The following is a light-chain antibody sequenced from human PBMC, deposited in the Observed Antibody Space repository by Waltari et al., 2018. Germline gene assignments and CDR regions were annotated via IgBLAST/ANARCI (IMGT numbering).Light chain of an antibody. Sequence: DIVMTQSPATLSVSPGERVTLSCRASQSVSSNLAWYQQKPGQAPRLLIYGASTRATGIPVRFSGSGSGTEFTLTINSMQSEDFAVYYCQHYNNWPPWTFGQGTKVEFK. J-gene: IGKJ1*01. CDR1: QSVSSN. CDR2: GAS. CDR3: QHYNNWPPWT. V-gene: IGKV3-15*01.